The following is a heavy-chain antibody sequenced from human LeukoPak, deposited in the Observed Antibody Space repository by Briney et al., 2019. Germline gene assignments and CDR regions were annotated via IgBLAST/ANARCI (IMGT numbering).Heavy chain of an antibody. J-gene: IGHJ4*02. CDR2: IIPIFGTT. CDR1: GGTFSGYA. Sequence: ASVKVSCKASGGTFSGYAISWVRQAPGQGLEWMGGIIPIFGTTNYAQKFQGRVTITTDESTSTAYMELSSLRSEDTAVYYCASDTTYDSSGYYPLDYWGQGTLVTVSS. D-gene: IGHD3-22*01. CDR3: ASDTTYDSSGYYPLDY. V-gene: IGHV1-69*05.